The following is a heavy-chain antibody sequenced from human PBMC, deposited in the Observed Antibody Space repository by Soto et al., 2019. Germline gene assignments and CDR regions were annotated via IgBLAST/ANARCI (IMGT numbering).Heavy chain of an antibody. Sequence: QIQLVQSGAEVKQPGASVKVSCKASGYTFTSYGISWVRQAPGQGLEWMGWISAYNGNTNYAQKFQGRVTMTTDTSTSTAYMELRSLRSDDTAIYYCARFLRVTREDDYWGQGTLVTVSS. V-gene: IGHV1-18*01. J-gene: IGHJ4*02. CDR2: ISAYNGNT. CDR3: ARFLRVTREDDY. D-gene: IGHD4-17*01. CDR1: GYTFTSYG.